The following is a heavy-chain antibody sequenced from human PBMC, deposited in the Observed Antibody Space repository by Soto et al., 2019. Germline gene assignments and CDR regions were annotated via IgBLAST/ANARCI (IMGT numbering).Heavy chain of an antibody. J-gene: IGHJ6*02. CDR1: GGTFSSYT. Sequence: SVKVSCKASGGTFSSYTISWVRQAPGQGLEWMGRIIPILGIANYAQKFQERVTITRDMSTSTAYMELSSLRSEDTAVYYCAAWLAALGRYYYYGMDVWGQGTTVTVSS. V-gene: IGHV1-69*02. D-gene: IGHD7-27*01. CDR2: IIPILGIA. CDR3: AAWLAALGRYYYYGMDV.